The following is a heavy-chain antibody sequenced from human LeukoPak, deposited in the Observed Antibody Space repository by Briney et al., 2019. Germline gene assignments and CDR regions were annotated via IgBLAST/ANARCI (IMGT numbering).Heavy chain of an antibody. V-gene: IGHV4-39*07. D-gene: IGHD3-22*01. CDR1: GDSFSSVADY. Sequence: SETLSLTCTVSGDSFSSVADYWAWIRQPPGKGLEWIGTVYYSGSTYYNPPLKSRVTISLDTSKNQFSLKQRSVTAADTAVYYCARGRVWYDSSGYYPYWYFDLWGRGTLVTVSS. CDR2: VYYSGST. CDR3: ARGRVWYDSSGYYPYWYFDL. J-gene: IGHJ2*01.